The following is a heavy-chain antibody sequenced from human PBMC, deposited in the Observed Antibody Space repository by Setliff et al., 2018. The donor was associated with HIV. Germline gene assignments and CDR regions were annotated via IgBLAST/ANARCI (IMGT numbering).Heavy chain of an antibody. CDR1: GFRFASHS. CDR3: VREGGVRGVIFYLDV. D-gene: IGHD3-10*01. Sequence: GGSLRLSCAPSGFRFASHSMNWVRQAPGKGLEWISYISSSSSTIYYADSVEGRFTVSRDNAKTSMYLQMDNLRAEDTAVYYCVREGGVRGVIFYLDVWGKGTAVTVSS. J-gene: IGHJ6*03. CDR2: ISSSSSTI. V-gene: IGHV3-48*01.